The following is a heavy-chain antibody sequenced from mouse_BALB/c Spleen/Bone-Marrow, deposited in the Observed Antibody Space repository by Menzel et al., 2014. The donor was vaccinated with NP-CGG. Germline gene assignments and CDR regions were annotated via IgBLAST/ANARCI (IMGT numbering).Heavy chain of an antibody. CDR2: INPGSGAT. CDR3: ARRLTGTLYFDY. J-gene: IGHJ2*01. Sequence: QVHLQQSGAELVRPGTSVKVSCKASGYAFTNYLIEWVKQRPGQGLEWIGVINPGSGATNYIENFKGKATLTADKSSSTPYMQLSSLTSDDSAVYFCARRLTGTLYFDYWGQGTTLTVSS. D-gene: IGHD4-1*01. CDR1: GYAFTNYL. V-gene: IGHV1-54*03.